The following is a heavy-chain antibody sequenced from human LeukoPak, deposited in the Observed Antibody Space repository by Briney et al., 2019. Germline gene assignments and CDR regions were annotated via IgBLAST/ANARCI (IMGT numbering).Heavy chain of an antibody. CDR1: GFTFSNAW. D-gene: IGHD3-3*01. V-gene: IGHV3-30*03. Sequence: GGSLRLSWAASGFTFSNAWMGWVRQAPGKGLEWVAVISYEGSNKYYADSVKGRFTISRDNAKNSLYLQMNSLRAEDTALYYCARQSQAYYDFWSGYAREAFDIWGQGTMVAVSS. CDR3: ARQSQAYYDFWSGYAREAFDI. J-gene: IGHJ3*02. CDR2: ISYEGSNK.